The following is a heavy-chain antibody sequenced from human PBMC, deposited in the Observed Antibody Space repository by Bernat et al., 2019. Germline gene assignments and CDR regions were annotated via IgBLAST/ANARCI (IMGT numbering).Heavy chain of an antibody. J-gene: IGHJ3*02. CDR2: TYYRSKWYN. CDR3: ARGRGSTSHRYHDAFDM. CDR1: GDSVSSNSAA. D-gene: IGHD2-2*01. Sequence: QVQLQQSGPGLVKPSHTLSLTCAIFGDSVSSNSAAWNWIRQSPSRGLEWLGRTYYRSKWYNDYAVSVKSRITINPDTSKNQFSLQLNSVTPEDTAVYYCARGRGSTSHRYHDAFDMWSQGTMVTVSS. V-gene: IGHV6-1*01.